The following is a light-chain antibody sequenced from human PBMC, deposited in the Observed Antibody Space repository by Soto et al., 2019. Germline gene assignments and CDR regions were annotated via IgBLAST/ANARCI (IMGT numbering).Light chain of an antibody. Sequence: EIVLTQSPATLSLSPGERATLSCRASQSVSSYLAWYQQKPGQAPRLLIYDASNRATGIPARFSGSGSGTDFALTISSLEPEDFAVDYCQQRSNWPSTFDGGTKVEIK. V-gene: IGKV3-11*01. CDR2: DAS. J-gene: IGKJ4*01. CDR3: QQRSNWPST. CDR1: QSVSSY.